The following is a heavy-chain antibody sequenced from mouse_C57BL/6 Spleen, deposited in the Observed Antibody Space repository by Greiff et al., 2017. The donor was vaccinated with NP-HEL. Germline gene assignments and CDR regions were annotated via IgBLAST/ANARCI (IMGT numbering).Heavy chain of an antibody. CDR3: ARGNYYGSPYYFDY. Sequence: QVQLQQPGAELVKPGASVKMSCKASGYTFTSYWITWVKQRPGQGLEWIGDIYPGSGSTNYNEKFKSKATLTVDTSSSTAYMQLSILTSEDSAVYYCARGNYYGSPYYFDYWGQGTTLTGSS. V-gene: IGHV1-55*01. J-gene: IGHJ2*01. CDR1: GYTFTSYW. CDR2: IYPGSGST. D-gene: IGHD1-1*01.